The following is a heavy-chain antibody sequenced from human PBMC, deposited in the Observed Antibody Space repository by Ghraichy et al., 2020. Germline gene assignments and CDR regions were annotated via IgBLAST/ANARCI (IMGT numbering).Heavy chain of an antibody. V-gene: IGHV4-38-2*01. CDR1: CYSISSGYY. J-gene: IGHJ4*02. D-gene: IGHD1-1*01. Sequence: SETLSLTCAVSCYSISSGYYWGWIRQPPGKGLEWIGSIYHSGSTYYNPSLKSRVTISVDTSKNQFSLKLSSVTAADTAVYYSARADRNWNGFDYWGQGTLVTVSS. CDR3: ARADRNWNGFDY. CDR2: IYHSGST.